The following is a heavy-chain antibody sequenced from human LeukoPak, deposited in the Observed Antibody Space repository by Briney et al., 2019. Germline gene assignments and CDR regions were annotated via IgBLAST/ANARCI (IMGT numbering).Heavy chain of an antibody. D-gene: IGHD1-1*01. Sequence: GKSLRLSCAASGFTFNNYGMHWVRQAPGKGLVWVSRIHSDGSSTTSADSVKGRFTISRDNAENTLYLQMNSLRAEDTAVYFCARGNAHAFDIWGQGTMVTVSS. CDR1: GFTFNNYG. CDR3: ARGNAHAFDI. CDR2: IHSDGSST. J-gene: IGHJ3*02. V-gene: IGHV3-74*01.